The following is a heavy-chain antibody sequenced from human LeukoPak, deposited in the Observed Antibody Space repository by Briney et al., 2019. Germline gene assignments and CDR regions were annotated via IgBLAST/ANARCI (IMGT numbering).Heavy chain of an antibody. D-gene: IGHD5-24*01. CDR3: TRDAYNFNDFDY. CDR1: EFTFSHFA. CDR2: VSSHGNDR. Sequence: PGGSLRLSCAVSEFTFSHFAIHWVRQAPGKGLEWVAVVSSHGNDRYYADSVKGRFTISRDNSKNTLYLQIDSLRAEDTAIYYCTRDAYNFNDFDYWGQGTLVTVSS. J-gene: IGHJ4*02. V-gene: IGHV3-30*01.